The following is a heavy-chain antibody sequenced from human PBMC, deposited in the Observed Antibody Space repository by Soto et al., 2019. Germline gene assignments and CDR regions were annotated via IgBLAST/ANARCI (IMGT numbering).Heavy chain of an antibody. CDR2: MNPNSGNT. J-gene: IGHJ4*02. CDR1: GYTFTSYD. D-gene: IGHD4-4*01. Sequence: ASVKVSCKASGYTFTSYDINWVRQATGQGLEWMGWMNPNSGNTGYAQKFQGRVTMTRNTSISTAYMELSSLRSEDTAVYYCVRGGEVSNYGVLSDYWGQGTLVPSPQ. V-gene: IGHV1-8*01. CDR3: VRGGEVSNYGVLSDY.